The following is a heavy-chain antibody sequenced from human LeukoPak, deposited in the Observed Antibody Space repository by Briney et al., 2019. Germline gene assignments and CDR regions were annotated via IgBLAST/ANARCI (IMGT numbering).Heavy chain of an antibody. Sequence: GGSLRLSCAAFGFTITNYDLNWVRQAPGKGLEWVSGISVRGGRTFYADSVKGRFTISRDNSRNTLYLQMNSLRAEDTAVYYCAKVPWGDYNFLVYWGQGVLVTVSS. D-gene: IGHD4-17*01. CDR2: ISVRGGRT. CDR3: AKVPWGDYNFLVY. J-gene: IGHJ4*02. V-gene: IGHV3-23*01. CDR1: GFTITNYD.